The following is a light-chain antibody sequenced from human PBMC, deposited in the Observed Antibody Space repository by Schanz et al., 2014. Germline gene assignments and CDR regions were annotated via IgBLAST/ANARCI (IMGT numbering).Light chain of an antibody. J-gene: IGLJ2*01. Sequence: QSALTQPPSASGSPGQSVTISCTGTSSDVGGYNYVSWYQQHPGKAPKLMISDVSKRPSGVPDRFSGSKSGNTASLTVSGLQAEDEADYYCSSYGGSNFVVFGGGTKLTVL. CDR1: SSDVGGYNY. CDR3: SSYGGSNFVV. V-gene: IGLV2-8*01. CDR2: DVS.